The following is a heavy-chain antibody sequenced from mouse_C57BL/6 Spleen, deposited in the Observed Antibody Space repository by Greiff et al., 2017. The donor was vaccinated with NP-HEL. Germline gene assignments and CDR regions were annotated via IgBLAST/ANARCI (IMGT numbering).Heavy chain of an antibody. CDR3: ARGYG. CDR1: GYTFTSYW. J-gene: IGHJ2*01. D-gene: IGHD3-1*01. Sequence: QVQHQQPGAELVKPGASVKLSCKASGYTFTSYWMQWVKQRPGQGLEWIGEIDPSDSYTNYNQKFKGKATLTVDTSSSTAYMQLSSLTSEDSAVYYCARGYGWGQGTTLTVSS. CDR2: IDPSDSYT. V-gene: IGHV1-50*01.